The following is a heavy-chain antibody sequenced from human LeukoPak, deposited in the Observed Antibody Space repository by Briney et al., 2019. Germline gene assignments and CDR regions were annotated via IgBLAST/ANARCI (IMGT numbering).Heavy chain of an antibody. V-gene: IGHV3-23*01. CDR1: GFTFSNYA. CDR3: ARDPNGNYVGAFDFQR. J-gene: IGHJ1*01. D-gene: IGHD4-17*01. CDR2: ISGAGT. Sequence: PGGSLRLSCAASGFTFSNYALTWVRQAPGRGLEWVSSISGAGTYYADSVKGRFSISRDNYKKTLYLHMSSLRAEDTAVYYRARDPNGNYVGAFDFQRWGQGTLVTVSS.